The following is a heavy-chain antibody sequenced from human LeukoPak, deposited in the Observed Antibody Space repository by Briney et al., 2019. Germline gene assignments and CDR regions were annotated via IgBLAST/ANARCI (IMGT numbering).Heavy chain of an antibody. CDR2: IYYSGST. CDR3: ARLARIADWDYYYCGMDV. D-gene: IGHD2-15*01. J-gene: IGHJ6*02. Sequence: SETLSLTCTVSGGSISSYYWSWIRQPPGKGLEWIGYIYYSGSTNYNPSLKSRVTISVDTSKNQFSLKLSSVTAADTAVYYCARLARIADWDYYYCGMDVWGQGTRVTVSS. V-gene: IGHV4-59*08. CDR1: GGSISSYY.